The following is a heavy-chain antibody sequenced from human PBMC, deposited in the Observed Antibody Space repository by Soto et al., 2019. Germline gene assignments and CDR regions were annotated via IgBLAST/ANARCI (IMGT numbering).Heavy chain of an antibody. CDR1: GGSISSSNW. J-gene: IGHJ6*02. CDR3: ARRQQLVGFYYYGMDV. D-gene: IGHD6-13*01. CDR2: IYHSGST. Sequence: SETLSLTCAVSGGSISSSNWWSWVRQPPGKGLEWIGEIYHSGSTNYNPSLKSRVTISVDKSKNQFSLKLSSVTAADTAVYYCARRQQLVGFYYYGMDVWGQGTTVTSP. V-gene: IGHV4-4*02.